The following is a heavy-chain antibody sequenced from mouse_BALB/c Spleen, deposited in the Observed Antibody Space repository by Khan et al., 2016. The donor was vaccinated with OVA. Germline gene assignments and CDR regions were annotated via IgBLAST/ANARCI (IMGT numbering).Heavy chain of an antibody. J-gene: IGHJ1*01. CDR2: INTYTGEP. V-gene: IGHV9-1*02. CDR1: GYTFTNYG. Sequence: QIQLVQSGPELKKPGETVKISCKATGYTFTNYGMNWVKQAPGQGLKWMGWINTYTGEPTYTDDFKGRFAFSLDTSASTAYLQINNLKTEDIATSFCAGGASYWYFDVWGAGTTVTVSS. CDR3: AGGASYWYFDV.